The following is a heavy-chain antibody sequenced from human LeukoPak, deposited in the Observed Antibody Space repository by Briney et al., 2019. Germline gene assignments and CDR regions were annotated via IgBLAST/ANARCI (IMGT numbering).Heavy chain of an antibody. CDR3: ARVATGATTSNYFYYYMDV. Sequence: PGGSLRLSCDASGFTFGLYTITWVRQAPGKGLEWVSSITSTGAYIDCADSVKGRFTISRDNAKNSLYLQMDSLRAEDTAVYYCARVATGATTSNYFYYYMDVWGRGTTVTVSS. J-gene: IGHJ6*03. D-gene: IGHD1-26*01. CDR2: ITSTGAYI. CDR1: GFTFGLYT. V-gene: IGHV3-21*01.